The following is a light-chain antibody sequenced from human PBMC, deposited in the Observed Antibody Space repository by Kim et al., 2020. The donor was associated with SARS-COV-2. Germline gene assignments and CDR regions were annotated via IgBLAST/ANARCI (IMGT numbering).Light chain of an antibody. V-gene: IGLV1-51*01. CDR1: SSNIGNNY. CDR2: DNN. J-gene: IGLJ3*02. Sequence: QSVLTQPPSVSAAPGQKVTISCSGSSSNIGNNYVPWYQQLPGTAPKLLIYDNNKRPSGIPDRFSGSKSGTSATLGITGLQTGDEADYYCGTWDSSLSAWVFGGGTQLTVL. CDR3: GTWDSSLSAWV.